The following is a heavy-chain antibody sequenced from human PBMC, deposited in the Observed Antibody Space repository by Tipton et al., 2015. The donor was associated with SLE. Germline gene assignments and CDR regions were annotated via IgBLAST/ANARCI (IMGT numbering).Heavy chain of an antibody. CDR2: INAYNGNP. CDR1: GYTFASYG. D-gene: IGHD3-3*01. J-gene: IGHJ4*02. CDR3: ARVSSIFGEAIIRYFDY. Sequence: QLVQSGGEVKKPGASVKVSCEASGYTFASYGISWVRQAPGQGLEWVGWINAYNGNPNYAQKLQGRVTMTTDTSSITAYMELRSLRSDDSAMYYCARVSSIFGEAIIRYFDYWGQGTLVTVSS. V-gene: IGHV1-18*01.